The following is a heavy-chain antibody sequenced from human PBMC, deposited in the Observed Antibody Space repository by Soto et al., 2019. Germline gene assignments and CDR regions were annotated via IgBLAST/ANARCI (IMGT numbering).Heavy chain of an antibody. Sequence: GAXGKVSSMASGYTFTSYAINWVPQSPGEGREWMGWISAYNGNTNYAQKLQGRVTTTTDTSTSTAYMELRSLRSDDTAVYYCARVTPPPFLEWLFVPYYFDYWGQGTLVTVSS. V-gene: IGHV1-18*01. CDR1: GYTFTSYA. J-gene: IGHJ4*02. D-gene: IGHD3-3*02. CDR3: ARVTPPPFLEWLFVPYYFDY. CDR2: ISAYNGNT.